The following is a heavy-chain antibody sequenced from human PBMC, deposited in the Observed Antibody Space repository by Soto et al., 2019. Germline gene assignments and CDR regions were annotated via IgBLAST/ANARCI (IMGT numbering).Heavy chain of an antibody. CDR3: ARDRVKRGSSYYYGMDV. CDR1: GGAFNNFA. CDR2: IIPFFSSP. V-gene: IGHV1-69*12. J-gene: IGHJ6*02. Sequence: QVQLVQSGAEVKKPGSSVKVSCKASGGAFNNFAISWVRQAPGQGLEWMGAIIPFFSSPNYSQKLQGRLTITADEATSTVYMELNSLRSDDTAVYYCARDRVKRGSSYYYGMDVWGQGTTVTVSS. D-gene: IGHD2-15*01.